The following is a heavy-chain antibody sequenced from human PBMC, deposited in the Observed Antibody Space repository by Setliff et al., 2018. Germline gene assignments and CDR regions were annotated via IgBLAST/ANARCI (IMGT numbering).Heavy chain of an antibody. V-gene: IGHV3-21*01. CDR3: ATNPPKGPSGGYYYDDPYYYYMDV. D-gene: IGHD3-22*01. J-gene: IGHJ6*03. CDR2: ISHSNTYI. Sequence: GGSLRLSCAASGFAFTTYDMNWVRQAPGRGLEWVSSISHSNTYIYYADSVKGRFTISRDKAHHSVYLQVSSLRAEDTAVYYCATNPPKGPSGGYYYDDPYYYYMDVWGKGTTVTVSS. CDR1: GFAFTTYD.